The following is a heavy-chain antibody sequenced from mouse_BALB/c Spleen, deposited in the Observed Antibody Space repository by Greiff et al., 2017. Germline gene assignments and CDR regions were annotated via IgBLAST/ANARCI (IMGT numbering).Heavy chain of an antibody. Sequence: QVQLKQSGAELMKPGASVKISCKATGYTFSSYWIEWVKQRPGHGLEWIGEILPGSGSTNYNEKFKGKATFTADTSSNTAYMQLSSLTSEDSAVYYCARNYYYGRGYFDVWGEGTTVTVSS. J-gene: IGHJ1*01. CDR2: ILPGSGST. CDR1: GYTFSSYW. V-gene: IGHV1-9*01. D-gene: IGHD1-1*01. CDR3: ARNYYYGRGYFDV.